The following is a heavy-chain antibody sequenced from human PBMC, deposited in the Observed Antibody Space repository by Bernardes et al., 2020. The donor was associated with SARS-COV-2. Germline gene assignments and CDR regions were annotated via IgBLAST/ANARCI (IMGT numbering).Heavy chain of an antibody. J-gene: IGHJ6*02. CDR1: GFTFTTYS. CDR3: RGIYYFYGMEV. CDR2: ISSSGNTI. V-gene: IGHV3-48*01. Sequence: GSLRLSCAASGFTFTTYSMNWVRQAPGKGLEWVAYISSSGNTIYYADSVKGRFTISRDNVKDSLSLQMNSLRADDTAVYYCRGIYYFYGMEVWGPGTTVTVS.